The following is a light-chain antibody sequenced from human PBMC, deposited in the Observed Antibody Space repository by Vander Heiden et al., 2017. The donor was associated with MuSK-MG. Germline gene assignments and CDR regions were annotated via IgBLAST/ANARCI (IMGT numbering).Light chain of an antibody. CDR1: SGSIASNY. J-gene: IGLJ2*01. V-gene: IGLV6-57*02. CDR2: EDN. Sequence: NFMLTQPHSVSESPGKTVTISCTGSSGSIASNYVQWYQQRPGSAPTTVIYEDNQRPSGVPDRFSGSIDSSSNSASLTISGLKTEDEADYYCQSYDSSKEVFGGGTKLT. CDR3: QSYDSSKEV.